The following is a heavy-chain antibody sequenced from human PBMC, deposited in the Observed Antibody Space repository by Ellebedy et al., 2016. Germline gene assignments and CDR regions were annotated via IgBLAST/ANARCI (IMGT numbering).Heavy chain of an antibody. CDR3: AKQWAEGRGDGYKVGRDDY. CDR2: ISGSGVST. V-gene: IGHV3-23*01. CDR1: GFTFSNFA. J-gene: IGHJ4*02. D-gene: IGHD5-24*01. Sequence: GGSLRLSCAASGFTFSNFAMSWVRQAPGKGLEWVSSISGSGVSTYYADSVKGRYIISRDSSKNTLYLEINSLRAEDTAVYYCAKQWAEGRGDGYKVGRDDYWGQGTLVTVSS.